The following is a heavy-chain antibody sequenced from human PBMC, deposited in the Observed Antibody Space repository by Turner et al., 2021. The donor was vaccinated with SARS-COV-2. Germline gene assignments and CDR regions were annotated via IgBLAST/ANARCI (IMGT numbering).Heavy chain of an antibody. D-gene: IGHD6-19*01. V-gene: IGHV3-74*01. CDR2: INRDESST. CDR1: GFTSRSSW. Sequence: EFQLVESGGGFVLPGGSLSLSCAASGFTSRSSWMHWVRQAPGEGLLLVSRINRDESSTSYADSLKGRFTVSRDNAKNTLHLQMNRLRAEDTAVYYCARGVTVAGITPFGYWGQGTLVTVSS. J-gene: IGHJ4*02. CDR3: ARGVTVAGITPFGY.